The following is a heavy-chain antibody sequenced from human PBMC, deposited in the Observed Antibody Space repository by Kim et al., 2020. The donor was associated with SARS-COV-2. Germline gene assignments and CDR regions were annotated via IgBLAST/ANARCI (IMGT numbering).Heavy chain of an antibody. V-gene: IGHV3-48*01. J-gene: IGHJ6*02. Sequence: RFTISRDNAKNSQYLQMNSLRAEDTAVYYCARDIEYSGYDGDYYYYGMDVWGQGTTVTVSS. CDR3: ARDIEYSGYDGDYYYYGMDV. D-gene: IGHD5-12*01.